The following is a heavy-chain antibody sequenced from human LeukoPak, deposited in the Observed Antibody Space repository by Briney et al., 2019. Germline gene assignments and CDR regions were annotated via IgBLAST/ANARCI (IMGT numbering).Heavy chain of an antibody. CDR2: INHSGST. D-gene: IGHD3-22*01. CDR3: ARDLYYYDSSAY. Sequence: SETLSLTCAVYGGSFSGYYWSCIRQPPGKGLEWIGEINHSGSTNYNPPLKSRVTISVDTSKNQFSLKLSSVTAADMAVYYCARDLYYYDSSAYWGQGTLVTVSS. V-gene: IGHV4-34*01. CDR1: GGSFSGYY. J-gene: IGHJ4*02.